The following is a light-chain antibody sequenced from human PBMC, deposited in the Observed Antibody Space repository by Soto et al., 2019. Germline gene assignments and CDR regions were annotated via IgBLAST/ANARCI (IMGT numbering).Light chain of an antibody. CDR1: QSVSSSY. J-gene: IGKJ2*01. Sequence: EIVLTQSPGTLSLSPGERATLSCRASQSVSSSYLACYQQKPGQAPRLLIYGASARVTGIPDRLSGSGSGTDFTLTISRLEPEDFAVYYCQQYGSSPLYTFGQGTKLEIK. V-gene: IGKV3-20*01. CDR2: GAS. CDR3: QQYGSSPLYT.